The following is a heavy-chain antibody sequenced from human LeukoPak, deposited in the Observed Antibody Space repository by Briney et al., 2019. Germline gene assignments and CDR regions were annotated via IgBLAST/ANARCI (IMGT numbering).Heavy chain of an antibody. CDR1: GFIVSNNY. D-gene: IGHD2-2*01. CDR3: TRDHITSWQIDF. J-gene: IGHJ4*02. V-gene: IGHV3-53*01. Sequence: GGSLRLSCVASGFIVSNNYMSWVPRAPGKGLEWVSHVRPGDGPTTYAESVKGRFTISRDNSKNTVSLQMNSLRVEDTAVYYCTRDHITSWQIDFWGQGTMVTVSS. CDR2: RPGDGPT.